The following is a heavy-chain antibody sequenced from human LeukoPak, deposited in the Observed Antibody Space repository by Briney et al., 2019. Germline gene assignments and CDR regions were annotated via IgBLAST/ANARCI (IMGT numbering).Heavy chain of an antibody. J-gene: IGHJ3*02. D-gene: IGHD3-10*01. CDR2: ISAYNGNT. CDR3: ARSRESLRAFDI. V-gene: IGHV1-18*04. CDR1: GHSFTSYW. Sequence: TGESLKISCKDSGHSFTSYWIGWVRQAPGQGLEWMGWISAYNGNTNYAQKLQGRVTMTTDTSTSTAYMEVRSLRSDDTAVYYCARSRESLRAFDIWGQGTMVTVSS.